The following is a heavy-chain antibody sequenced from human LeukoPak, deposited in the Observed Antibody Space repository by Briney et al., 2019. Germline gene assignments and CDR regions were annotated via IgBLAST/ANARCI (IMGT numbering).Heavy chain of an antibody. J-gene: IGHJ5*02. CDR2: ISYSGST. CDR3: ARGFGDWGLSWFDP. Sequence: SETLSLTCTVSGGSISSYYWSWIRQPPGKGLEWIGYISYSGSTYYNPSLKSRVTISVDTSKNQFSLKLTSVTAADTAVYYCARGFGDWGLSWFDPWGQGTLVTVSS. D-gene: IGHD3-10*01. V-gene: IGHV4-59*01. CDR1: GGSISSYY.